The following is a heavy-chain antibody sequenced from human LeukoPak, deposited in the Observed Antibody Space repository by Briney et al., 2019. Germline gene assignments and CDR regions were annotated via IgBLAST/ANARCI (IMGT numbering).Heavy chain of an antibody. J-gene: IGHJ4*02. CDR2: ISGLSTHI. CDR1: GFTFGDYD. Sequence: PGGSLRLSCSPSGFTFGDYDMNWVRQAPGKGLEWVSSISGLSTHIYYGDSVKGRFSISRDNAKNSAYLQMNSLGVEDTAIYSCGRASPLLRTSSAWDLWGQGILVTVSS. V-gene: IGHV3-69-1*02. D-gene: IGHD1-26*01. CDR3: GRASPLLRTSSAWDL.